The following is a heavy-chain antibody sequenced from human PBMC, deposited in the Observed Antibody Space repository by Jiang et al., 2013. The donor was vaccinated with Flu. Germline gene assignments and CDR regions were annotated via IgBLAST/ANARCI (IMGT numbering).Heavy chain of an antibody. V-gene: IGHV4-39*02. Sequence: WIGTISYSGTTYYNPSLKSRVTISVDTSKNHFSLKLTSVTATDTAVYYCASPAVTGRVGPGYWGQGTLVTVSS. CDR3: ASPAVTGRVGPGY. J-gene: IGHJ4*02. D-gene: IGHD6-19*01. CDR2: ISYSGTT.